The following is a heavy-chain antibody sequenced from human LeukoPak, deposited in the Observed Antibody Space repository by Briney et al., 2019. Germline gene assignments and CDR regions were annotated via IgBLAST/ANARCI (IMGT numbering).Heavy chain of an antibody. Sequence: SETLSLTCTVSGGSISSGGDYWTWIRQRPGEGLEWIGHIFYTGSTYYNPSLKSRITISIDTSKNQFSLKLNSVTAADTAVYYCARDDTSLYGLDVWGQGTTDTVSS. V-gene: IGHV4-31*03. CDR2: IFYTGST. CDR3: ARDDTSLYGLDV. CDR1: GGSISSGGDY. J-gene: IGHJ6*02.